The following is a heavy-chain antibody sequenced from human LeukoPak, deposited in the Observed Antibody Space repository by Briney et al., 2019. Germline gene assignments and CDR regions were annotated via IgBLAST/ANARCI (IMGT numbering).Heavy chain of an antibody. J-gene: IGHJ6*03. D-gene: IGHD3-10*01. CDR2: INTYSGDT. CDR1: GYTLTELS. Sequence: ASVTVSCKVSGYTLTELSMHWVRQAPGQGLEWMGWINTYSGDTDYAQKFQGRVTMTRDTSISTAYMELRSLRSDDTAVYYCARDGVRGMDVWGKGTTVTVSS. CDR3: ARDGVRGMDV. V-gene: IGHV1-2*02.